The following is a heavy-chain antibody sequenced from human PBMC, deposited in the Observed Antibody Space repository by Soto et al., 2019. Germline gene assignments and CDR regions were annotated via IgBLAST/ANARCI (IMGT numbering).Heavy chain of an antibody. CDR1: GGSISSHY. CDR3: ASRSSGWYYGMDV. Sequence: QVQLQESGPGLVKPSETLSLTCTVSGGSISSHYWSWIRQPPGKGLEWIGYIDYSGSTNYNPSLKNRVTISVDTSKNQCSLKLSSVTAADTAVYYCASRSSGWYYGMDVWGQGTTVTVSS. D-gene: IGHD6-19*01. V-gene: IGHV4-59*11. CDR2: IDYSGST. J-gene: IGHJ6*02.